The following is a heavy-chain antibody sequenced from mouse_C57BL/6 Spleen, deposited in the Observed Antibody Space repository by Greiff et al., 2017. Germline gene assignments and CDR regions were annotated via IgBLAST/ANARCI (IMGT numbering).Heavy chain of an antibody. J-gene: IGHJ2*01. D-gene: IGHD1-1*01. V-gene: IGHV14-4*01. CDR3: TSRYHYYGSSYNY. Sequence: EVKVVESGAELVRPGASVKLSCTASGFNIKDDYMHWVKQRPEQGLEWIGWIDPENGDTEYASKFQGKATITADTSSNTAYLQLSSLTSEDTAVYYCTSRYHYYGSSYNYWGQGTTLTVSS. CDR2: IDPENGDT. CDR1: GFNIKDDY.